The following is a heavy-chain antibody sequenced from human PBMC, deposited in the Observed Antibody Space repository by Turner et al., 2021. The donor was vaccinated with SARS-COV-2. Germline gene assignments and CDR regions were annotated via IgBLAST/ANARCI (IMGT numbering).Heavy chain of an antibody. V-gene: IGHV4-39*01. CDR2: IYYSGST. Sequence: QLQLQESGPGLVKPSETLSLPCTVSGGSISSSSYYWGWIRQPPGKGLEWIGNIYYSGSTYYNPSLKSRVTISVDTSKNQFSLKLSSVTAADTAVYYCARRRFMSGYSFDYWGQGTLVTVSS. D-gene: IGHD3-3*01. CDR3: ARRRFMSGYSFDY. CDR1: GGSISSSSYY. J-gene: IGHJ4*02.